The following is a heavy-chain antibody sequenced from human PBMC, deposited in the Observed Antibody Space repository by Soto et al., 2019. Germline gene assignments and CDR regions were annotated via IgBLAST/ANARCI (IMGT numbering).Heavy chain of an antibody. Sequence: SEPLSLTCTVYGGSFSGYYWSRIRQPPGKGLEWIGEIKHSGSTNYNPSLESRVTISVDTSKNQFCLKLSSVTAADTAVYYCARAGNRAKLFDYWGQGTLVTVSS. CDR1: GGSFSGYY. D-gene: IGHD5-18*01. J-gene: IGHJ4*02. CDR2: IKHSGST. CDR3: ARAGNRAKLFDY. V-gene: IGHV4-34*01.